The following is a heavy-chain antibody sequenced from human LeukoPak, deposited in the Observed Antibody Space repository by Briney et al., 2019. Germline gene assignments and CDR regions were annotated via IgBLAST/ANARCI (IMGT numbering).Heavy chain of an antibody. J-gene: IGHJ4*02. Sequence: GGSLRLSCAASGFTFSSYGMHWVRQAPGKGLEWVAMIWYDGSNTYYADSVKGRFTISRDNSKNTLFLQMDSLRAEDTAVYYRARDRSTTHFDYWGQGTLVTVSS. CDR2: IWYDGSNT. CDR3: ARDRSTTHFDY. V-gene: IGHV3-33*01. D-gene: IGHD5/OR15-5a*01. CDR1: GFTFSSYG.